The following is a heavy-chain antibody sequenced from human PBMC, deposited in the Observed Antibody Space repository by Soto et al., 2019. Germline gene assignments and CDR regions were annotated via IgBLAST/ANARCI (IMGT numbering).Heavy chain of an antibody. CDR1: GYTFTSYG. J-gene: IGHJ4*02. Sequence: GASVKVSCKASGYTFTSYGISWVRQAPGQGLEWMGWISAYNGNTNYAQKLQGRVTMTTDTSTSTAYMELRSLRSDDTAVYYCARVAAARPISRFDYWGQGTLVTVSS. D-gene: IGHD6-6*01. V-gene: IGHV1-18*01. CDR2: ISAYNGNT. CDR3: ARVAAARPISRFDY.